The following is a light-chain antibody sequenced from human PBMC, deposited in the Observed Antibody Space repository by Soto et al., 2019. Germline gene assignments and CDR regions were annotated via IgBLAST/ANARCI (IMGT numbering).Light chain of an antibody. V-gene: IGLV3-21*02. Sequence: SYELTQPPSVSVAPGQTARITWGGNNIGSKSVHWYQQKPAQAPVLVVYDDSDRPSGIPERFSGSNSGNTATLTISRVEAGDEADYYCQVWDSSSDHWVFGGGTKVTVL. J-gene: IGLJ3*02. CDR3: QVWDSSSDHWV. CDR1: NIGSKS. CDR2: DDS.